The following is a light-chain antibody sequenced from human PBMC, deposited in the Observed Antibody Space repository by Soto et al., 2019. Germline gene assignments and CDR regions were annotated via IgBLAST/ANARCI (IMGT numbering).Light chain of an antibody. CDR1: QSVSNNY. Sequence: EIEFTQSPGTLSLSPCERATVSCRASQSVSNNYLAWYQQKPGRAPRLLIYGASNRATGIPDRFSGSGSGTDFSLTISRLEPEDFAVYYCQQYGSSGTLGQGTKWIS. J-gene: IGKJ1*01. V-gene: IGKV3-20*01. CDR3: QQYGSSGT. CDR2: GAS.